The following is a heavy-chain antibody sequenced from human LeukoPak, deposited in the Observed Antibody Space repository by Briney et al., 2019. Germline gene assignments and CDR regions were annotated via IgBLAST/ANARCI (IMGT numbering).Heavy chain of an antibody. CDR1: GFTFNSYS. Sequence: PGGSLRLSCAASGFTFNSYSMNWVRQAPGKGLEWVSSISSSSSYIYYADSVKGRFTISRDNAKNSLYLQMNSLRAEDTAVYYCARDLTVAGTPNWFDPWGQGTLVTVSS. D-gene: IGHD6-19*01. CDR3: ARDLTVAGTPNWFDP. J-gene: IGHJ5*02. V-gene: IGHV3-21*01. CDR2: ISSSSSYI.